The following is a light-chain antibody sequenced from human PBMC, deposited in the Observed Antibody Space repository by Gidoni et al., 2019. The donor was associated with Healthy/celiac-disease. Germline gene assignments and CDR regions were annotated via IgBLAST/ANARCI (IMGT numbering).Light chain of an antibody. V-gene: IGLV1-44*01. CDR1: SSNIGSNT. J-gene: IGLJ2*01. Sequence: SVLTQPPSASGSPGQRVTLSCSGSSSNIGSNTVNWYQQPPGTAPKLLIYSNNQRPPGVPDRLSGSKSGTSASLAISGLQSEDEADYYCAAWDDSLNGVVFGGGTKLTVL. CDR3: AAWDDSLNGVV. CDR2: SNN.